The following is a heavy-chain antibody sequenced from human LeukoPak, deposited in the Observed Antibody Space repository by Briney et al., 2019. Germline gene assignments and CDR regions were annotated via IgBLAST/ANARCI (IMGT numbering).Heavy chain of an antibody. CDR1: GFTLSTYA. CDR3: AKGKREYYGSGSWYYYYYMDV. V-gene: IGHV3-23*01. CDR2: TSSSDAGT. D-gene: IGHD3-10*01. Sequence: HPGGSLRLSCAASGFTLSTYAMSWVRQTPGKGLEWVAATSSSDAGTYHADSVRGRFTISRDNSKNTLYLQMNSLRAEDTAVYYCAKGKREYYGSGSWYYYYYMDVWGKGTTVTVSS. J-gene: IGHJ6*03.